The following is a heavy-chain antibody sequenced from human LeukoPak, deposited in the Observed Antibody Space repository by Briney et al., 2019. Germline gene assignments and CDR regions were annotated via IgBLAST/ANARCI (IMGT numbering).Heavy chain of an antibody. D-gene: IGHD3-10*01. CDR3: ARQDYGSGKYYYYYGMDV. J-gene: IGHJ6*02. V-gene: IGHV4-39*01. Sequence: SETLSLTCTVSGGSISSSSYYWGWIRQPPGKGLEWIGSIYYSGSTYYNPSLKIRVTISVDTSKNQFSLKLSSVTAADTAVYYCARQDYGSGKYYYYYGMDVWGQGTTVTVSS. CDR1: GGSISSSSYY. CDR2: IYYSGST.